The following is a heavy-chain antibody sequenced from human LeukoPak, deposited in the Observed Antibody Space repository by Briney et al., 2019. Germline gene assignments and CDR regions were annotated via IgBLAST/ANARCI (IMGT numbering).Heavy chain of an antibody. Sequence: ASVKVSCKGSGYNFDRYGVNWVRQAPGQGLEWVGWISTYNGNTFYAQKFEGRVIMTTDTSTNTVYMDLRSLRSDDTAVYYCARDLEHCRNIICSNSAYWGQGTLVTVSS. CDR1: GYNFDRYG. CDR3: ARDLEHCRNIICSNSAY. V-gene: IGHV1-18*04. J-gene: IGHJ4*02. CDR2: ISTYNGNT. D-gene: IGHD2-2*01.